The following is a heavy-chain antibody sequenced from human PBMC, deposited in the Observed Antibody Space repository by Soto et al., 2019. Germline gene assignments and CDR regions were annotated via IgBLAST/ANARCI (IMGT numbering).Heavy chain of an antibody. D-gene: IGHD2-8*02. CDR3: ARDKITGLFDY. J-gene: IGHJ4*02. Sequence: SETLSLTCAVYGGSFSGYDWTWIRQPPGTGLEWIGEINHSGRTNYNPSLKSRVTISVDTSKNQFSLKLTSVTAAGTAVYYCARDKITGLFDYWGQGTLVT. CDR1: GGSFSGYD. V-gene: IGHV4-34*01. CDR2: INHSGRT.